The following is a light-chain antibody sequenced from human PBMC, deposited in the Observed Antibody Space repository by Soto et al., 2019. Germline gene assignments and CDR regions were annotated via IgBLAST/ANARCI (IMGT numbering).Light chain of an antibody. V-gene: IGLV2-14*01. Sequence: QSVLTQPASASGSPGQSITISCTGTSSDVGAYNYVCWYKQHPGKAPQLMIYEDTNRPSGVSDRFSGSKSGNTASLAISGLQAEDEADYYCGSYNRSSTLYVFGTGTKVTVL. CDR1: SSDVGAYNY. CDR2: EDT. J-gene: IGLJ1*01. CDR3: GSYNRSSTLYV.